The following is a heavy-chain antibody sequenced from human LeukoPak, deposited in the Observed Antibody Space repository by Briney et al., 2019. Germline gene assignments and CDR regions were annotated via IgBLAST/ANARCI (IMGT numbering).Heavy chain of an antibody. D-gene: IGHD3-9*01. CDR1: GFTFSSYA. V-gene: IGHV3-23*01. J-gene: IGHJ4*02. CDR3: AKGVYYDILTGYYPFDY. Sequence: PGGSLRLSCAASGFTFSSYAMSWVRQAPGKGLEWVSPISGSGGSTYYADSVKGRFTISRDNSKNTLYLQMNSLRAEDTAVYYCAKGVYYDILTGYYPFDYWGQGTLVTVSS. CDR2: ISGSGGST.